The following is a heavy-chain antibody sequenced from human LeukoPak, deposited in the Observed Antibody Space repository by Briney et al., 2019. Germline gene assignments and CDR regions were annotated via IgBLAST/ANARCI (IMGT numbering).Heavy chain of an antibody. CDR1: GVSISSSNSY. V-gene: IGHV4-39*01. Sequence: KPSETLSLTCTVSGVSISSSNSYWGWIRQPPGKGLEWIGSIYYSGNTYYNASLKSQVSISIDTSKNQFSLRLTSVTAADTAVYYCHIYDILTGMGDWGQGTLVTVSS. J-gene: IGHJ4*02. CDR3: HIYDILTGMGD. CDR2: IYYSGNT. D-gene: IGHD3-9*01.